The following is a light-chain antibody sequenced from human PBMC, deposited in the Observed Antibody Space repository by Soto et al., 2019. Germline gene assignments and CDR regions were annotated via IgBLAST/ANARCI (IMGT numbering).Light chain of an antibody. CDR1: QDIRSD. J-gene: IGKJ1*01. CDR3: LQHKNFPWT. Sequence: DIQMTQSPSSLSASVGDRVTITCRASQDIRSDLGWYQQQPGKAPKRRIYAASRLESGGPSRFSGSGSGTEFTLTIRSLQPEDFATYYCLQHKNFPWTFGQGTKVEI. V-gene: IGKV1-17*01. CDR2: AAS.